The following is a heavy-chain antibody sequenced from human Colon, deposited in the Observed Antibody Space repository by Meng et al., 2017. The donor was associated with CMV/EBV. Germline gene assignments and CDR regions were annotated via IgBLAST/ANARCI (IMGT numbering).Heavy chain of an antibody. Sequence: QVQLVQSGAEVRSAGAAVKVACKASGYSSTGYYIHWVRQAPGQGLEWMGWMDPTTGRTDYAQKFQGTVTMTRDTSISTAYLELSRLTSDDTAVYYCASHSSYVWGSHHWGQGTLVTVSS. CDR3: ASHSSYVWGSHH. J-gene: IGHJ1*01. V-gene: IGHV1-2*02. CDR1: GYSSTGYY. D-gene: IGHD3-16*01. CDR2: MDPTTGRT.